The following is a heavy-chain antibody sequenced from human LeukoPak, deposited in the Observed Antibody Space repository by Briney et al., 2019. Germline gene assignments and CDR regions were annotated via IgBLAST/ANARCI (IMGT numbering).Heavy chain of an antibody. CDR2: IYSSGAT. CDR3: ARRFDTSGWVDY. Sequence: SETLSLTCTVSGGSISGYYWSRIRQPPGKALEWIGYIYSSGATNSNPSLKSRVTISVDSSKNQFSLKLTSVTAADTAVYYCARRFDTSGWVDYWGQGTLVTVSS. J-gene: IGHJ4*02. CDR1: GGSISGYY. D-gene: IGHD6-19*01. V-gene: IGHV4-4*09.